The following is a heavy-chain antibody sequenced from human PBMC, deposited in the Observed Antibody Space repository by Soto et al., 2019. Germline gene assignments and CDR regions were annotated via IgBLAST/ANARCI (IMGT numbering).Heavy chain of an antibody. Sequence: SETLSLTCTVSGVSISSGDYYWSWIRQPPGRGREGSGYIYYSGSTNYNPSPKRRVTISVDTSKNKFSLHLSSVTAADTAVSYCVRPYAYSFASWGQGTLVPAPQ. J-gene: IGHJ5*02. V-gene: IGHV4-61*08. CDR1: GVSISSGDYY. D-gene: IGHD5-18*01. CDR2: IYYSGST. CDR3: VRPYAYSFAS.